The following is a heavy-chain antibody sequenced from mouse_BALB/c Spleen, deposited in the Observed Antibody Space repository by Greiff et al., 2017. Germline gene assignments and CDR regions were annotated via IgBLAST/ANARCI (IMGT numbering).Heavy chain of an antibody. J-gene: IGHJ3*01. D-gene: IGHD2-10*01. CDR2: IDPANGNT. CDR3: ARTYYGNYAFAY. V-gene: IGHV14-3*02. CDR1: GFNIKDTY. Sequence: DVQLQESGAELVKPGASVKLSCTASGFNIKDTYMHWVKQRPEQGLEWIGRIDPANGNTKYDPKFQGKATITADTSSNTAYLQLSSLTSEDTAVYYCARTYYGNYAFAYWGQGTLVTVSA.